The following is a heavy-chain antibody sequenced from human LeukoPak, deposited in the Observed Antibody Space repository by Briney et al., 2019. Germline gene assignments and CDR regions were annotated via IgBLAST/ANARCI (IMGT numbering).Heavy chain of an antibody. CDR2: ISWNSGSI. CDR1: GFTFDDYA. V-gene: IGHV3-9*01. CDR3: AKDRRGLVYGSSGYFDY. D-gene: IGHD3-22*01. Sequence: GGSLRLSCAASGFTFDDYAMHWVRQAPGKGLEWVSGISWNSGSIGYADSVKGRFTISRDNAKNSLYLQMNSLRAEDTALYYCAKDRRGLVYGSSGYFDYWGQGTLVTVSS. J-gene: IGHJ4*02.